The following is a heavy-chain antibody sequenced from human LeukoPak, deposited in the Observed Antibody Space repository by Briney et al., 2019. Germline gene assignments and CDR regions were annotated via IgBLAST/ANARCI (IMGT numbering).Heavy chain of an antibody. V-gene: IGHV4-59*08. CDR2: IYYSGST. CDR1: GGSISSYY. CDR3: ARPIAAADLDAFDI. D-gene: IGHD6-13*01. Sequence: SETLSLTCTVSGGSISSYYWSWIRQPPGKGLEWIGYIYYSGSTNYNPSLKSRVTISVDTSKNQFSLKLSSVTAADTAVYYCARPIAAADLDAFDIWGQGTMVTVSS. J-gene: IGHJ3*02.